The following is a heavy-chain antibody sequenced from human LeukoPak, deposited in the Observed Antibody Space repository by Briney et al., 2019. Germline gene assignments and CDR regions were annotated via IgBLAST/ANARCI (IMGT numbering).Heavy chain of an antibody. V-gene: IGHV3-21*01. J-gene: IGHJ3*02. CDR3: ARCTCEWELRYDAFDI. D-gene: IGHD1-26*01. CDR1: GFTFSSYS. Sequence: GGSLRLSCAASGFTFSSYSMNRVRQAPGKGLEWVSSISSSSSYIYYADSVKGRFTISRDNAKNSLYLQMNSLRAEDTAVYYCARCTCEWELRYDAFDIWGQGTMVTVSS. CDR2: ISSSSSYI.